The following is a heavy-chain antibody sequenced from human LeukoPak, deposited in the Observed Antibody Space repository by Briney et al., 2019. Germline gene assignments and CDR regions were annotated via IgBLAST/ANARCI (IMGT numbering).Heavy chain of an antibody. V-gene: IGHV3-48*02. CDR1: GFTFSSYS. CDR2: ISVSGGVT. Sequence: GGSLRLSCVASGFTFSSYSLNWVRQAPGKGLEWVSYISVSGGVTSYADSVKGRFTISRSDATSSLYLQMNSLRDEDTAVYYCARVAAGYSVNYFDYWGQGTLVTVSS. CDR3: ARVAAGYSVNYFDY. J-gene: IGHJ4*02. D-gene: IGHD4-23*01.